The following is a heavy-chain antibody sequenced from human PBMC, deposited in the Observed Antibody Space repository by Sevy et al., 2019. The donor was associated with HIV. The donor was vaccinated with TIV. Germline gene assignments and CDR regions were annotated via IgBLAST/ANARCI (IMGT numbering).Heavy chain of an antibody. CDR3: ARDLEFYDNGDYGPAFMPDY. Sequence: GGCLRLSCAASGFTFSSYGMHWVRQAPGKGLEWVALIWFDGSNTYYADSVKGRFTISRDIAKNSLHLQMNSLRGEDTAVYYCARDLEFYDNGDYGPAFMPDYWGQGTLVTVSS. CDR1: GFTFSSYG. CDR2: IWFDGSNT. D-gene: IGHD4-17*01. V-gene: IGHV3-33*01. J-gene: IGHJ4*02.